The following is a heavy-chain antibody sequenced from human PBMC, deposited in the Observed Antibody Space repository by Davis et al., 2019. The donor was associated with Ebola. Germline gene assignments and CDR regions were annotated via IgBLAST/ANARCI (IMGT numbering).Heavy chain of an antibody. CDR2: ISSRSYSI. V-gene: IGHV3-21*01. CDR1: GITFSSYS. J-gene: IGHJ4*02. CDR3: ARSSI. D-gene: IGHD2-2*01. Sequence: GESLKLPCAASGITFSSYSMNWVRQAPGKGLECVSSISSRSYSIYYADSVKGRFTISRDNAKNSLYLQMNSLRAEDTVVYYCARSSIWGQGTLVTVSS.